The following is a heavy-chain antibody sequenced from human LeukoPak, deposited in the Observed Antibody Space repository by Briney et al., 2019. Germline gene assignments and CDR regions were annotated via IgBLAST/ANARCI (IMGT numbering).Heavy chain of an antibody. Sequence: GASVKVSCKASGYTFTGYYMHWVRQAPGQGLEWMGRINPNSGGTNYAQKFRGRVTMTRDTSISTAYMELSRLRSDDTAVYYCARTRRRYYYDSSGYYDLGYWGQGTLVTVSS. CDR1: GYTFTGYY. CDR2: INPNSGGT. D-gene: IGHD3-22*01. J-gene: IGHJ4*02. V-gene: IGHV1-2*06. CDR3: ARTRRRYYYDSSGYYDLGY.